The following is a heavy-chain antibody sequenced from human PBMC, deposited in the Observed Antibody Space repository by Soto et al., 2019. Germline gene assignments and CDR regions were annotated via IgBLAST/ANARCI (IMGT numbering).Heavy chain of an antibody. D-gene: IGHD1-26*01. Sequence: TETLSLTCTVSGGSVSSGSYYWSWIRQPPGKGLEWIGYIYYSGSTNYNPSLKSRVTISVDTSKNQFSLKLSSVTAADTAVYYCARTMVGARAGYFDYWGRGTLVTVS. V-gene: IGHV4-61*01. CDR3: ARTMVGARAGYFDY. J-gene: IGHJ4*02. CDR1: GGSVSSGSYY. CDR2: IYYSGST.